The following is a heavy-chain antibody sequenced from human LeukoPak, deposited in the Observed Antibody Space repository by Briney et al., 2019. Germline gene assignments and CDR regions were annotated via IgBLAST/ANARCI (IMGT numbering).Heavy chain of an antibody. V-gene: IGHV3-64*01. CDR1: GFTFSSYA. J-gene: IGHJ4*02. CDR3: ARALYCSSTSCYGRFDY. CDR2: ISSNGGST. Sequence: GGSLRLSCAASGFTFSSYAMHWVRQAPGKGLEYVSAISSNGGSTYYANSVKGRFTISRDNSKNTLYLQMGNLKAEDMAVYYCARALYCSSTSCYGRFDYWGQGTLVTVSS. D-gene: IGHD2-2*01.